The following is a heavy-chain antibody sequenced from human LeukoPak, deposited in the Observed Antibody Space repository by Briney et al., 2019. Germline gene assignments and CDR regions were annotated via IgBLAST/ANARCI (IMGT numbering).Heavy chain of an antibody. CDR2: ITSNGGRT. Sequence: TGGSLRLSCAASGFTFSSYSMHWVRQAPGKGLEYVSAITSNGGRTYYANSVKGRFTISRDNSKNTLYLQMGSLRAEDMAVYYCARWGGRYPFDYWGQGTLVIVSS. D-gene: IGHD3-16*02. CDR1: GFTFSSYS. CDR3: ARWGGRYPFDY. J-gene: IGHJ4*02. V-gene: IGHV3-64*01.